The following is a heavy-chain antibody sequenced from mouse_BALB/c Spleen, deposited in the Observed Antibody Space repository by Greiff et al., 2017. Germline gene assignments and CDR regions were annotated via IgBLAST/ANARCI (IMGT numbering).Heavy chain of an antibody. J-gene: IGHJ3*01. Sequence: EVQLQQSGPELVKPGASVKISCKTSGYTFTEYTMHWVKQSHGKSLEWIGGINPNNGGTSYNQKFKGKATLTVDKSSSTAYMELSSLTNEDSAVYYCTGITTERRAWFAYWGQGTLVTVSA. CDR3: TGITTERRAWFAY. CDR1: GYTFTEYT. CDR2: INPNNGGT. V-gene: IGHV1-18*01. D-gene: IGHD2-4*01.